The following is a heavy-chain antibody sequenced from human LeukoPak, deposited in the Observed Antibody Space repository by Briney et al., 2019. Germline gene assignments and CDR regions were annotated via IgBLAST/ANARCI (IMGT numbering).Heavy chain of an antibody. V-gene: IGHV3-23*01. CDR2: ISGSGGST. CDR1: GFTFSSYA. Sequence: GGSLRLSCAASGFTFSSYAMSWVRQAPGKGLEWVSAISGSGGSTYYADSVKGRFTISRDNSKNTLYLQMNSLRAEDTAVYYCAKDRRDSSSWYNAFDLWGQGTWSPSLQ. J-gene: IGHJ3*01. CDR3: AKDRRDSSSWYNAFDL. D-gene: IGHD6-13*01.